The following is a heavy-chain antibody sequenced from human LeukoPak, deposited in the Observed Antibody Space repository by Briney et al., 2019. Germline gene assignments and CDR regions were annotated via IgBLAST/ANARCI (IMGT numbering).Heavy chain of an antibody. Sequence: SVKVSCKASGYTFTGYYMRWVRQAPGQGLEWMGRIIPIFGTANYAQKFQGRVTITTDESTSTAYMELRSLRSEDTAVYYCARDLALAFDIWGQGTMVTVSS. V-gene: IGHV1-69*05. CDR1: GYTFTGYY. D-gene: IGHD3-3*02. CDR2: IIPIFGTA. CDR3: ARDLALAFDI. J-gene: IGHJ3*02.